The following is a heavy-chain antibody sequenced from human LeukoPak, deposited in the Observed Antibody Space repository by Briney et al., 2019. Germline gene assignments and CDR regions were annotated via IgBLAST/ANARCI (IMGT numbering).Heavy chain of an antibody. CDR1: GGSISSYY. J-gene: IGHJ4*02. Sequence: PSETLSLTCTVSGGSISSYYWSWIRKPPGKGLEWIGYIYYSGTINYNPSLMSRVTISVDTSKNQFSLKLSSVTAADTAVYYCARAWATDYFDYWGQGTLVTVSS. CDR2: IYYSGTI. CDR3: ARAWATDYFDY. V-gene: IGHV4-59*01.